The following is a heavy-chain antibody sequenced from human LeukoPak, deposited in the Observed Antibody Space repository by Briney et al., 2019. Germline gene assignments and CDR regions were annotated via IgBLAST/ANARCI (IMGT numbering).Heavy chain of an antibody. CDR2: ISAYNGNT. Sequence: ASVKVSCKASGYTFTSYGISWVRQAPGQGLEWMGWISAYNGNTNYAQKLQGRVTMTTDTSTSTAYMELRSLRSDDTAVYYCARDYMITFGGVIGLGGYWGQGTLVAVSS. CDR1: GYTFTSYG. J-gene: IGHJ4*02. D-gene: IGHD3-16*02. V-gene: IGHV1-18*01. CDR3: ARDYMITFGGVIGLGGY.